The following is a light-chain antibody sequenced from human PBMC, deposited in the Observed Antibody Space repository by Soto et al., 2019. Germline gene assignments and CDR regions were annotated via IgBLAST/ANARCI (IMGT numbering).Light chain of an antibody. J-gene: IGKJ3*01. CDR1: QSLPTKA. Sequence: EIVLTQSPGPLSLSPGERVTLSCRXSQSLPTKALAWYQQKPGQTPRLLIYGASTRDTAIPDRFNGSGSGTDFTLTISRVEPEDVAVYYCQQYGDLPLSFGPGTKVDIK. CDR2: GAS. CDR3: QQYGDLPLS. V-gene: IGKV3-20*01.